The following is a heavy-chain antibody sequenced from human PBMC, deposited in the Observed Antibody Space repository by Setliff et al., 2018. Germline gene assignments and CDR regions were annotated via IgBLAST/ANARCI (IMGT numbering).Heavy chain of an antibody. CDR1: GGSISSGGYY. V-gene: IGHV4-31*03. J-gene: IGHJ4*02. CDR2: IYYSGSTS. D-gene: IGHD6-19*01. Sequence: PSETLSLTCTVSGGSISSGGYYWSWVRQHPGKGLEWIGNIYYSGSTSYYNPSLKSRVTISVDTSKNQFSLKLSSVTAADTAVYYCARGRAGHSGHWGQGTLVTVSS. CDR3: ARGRAGHSGH.